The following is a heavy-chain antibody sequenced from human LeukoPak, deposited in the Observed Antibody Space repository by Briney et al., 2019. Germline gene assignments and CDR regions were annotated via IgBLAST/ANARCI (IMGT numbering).Heavy chain of an antibody. J-gene: IGHJ4*02. CDR1: GGSISRSY. CDR3: ARYYDRSGYWSTPHFDY. V-gene: IGHV4-59*01. D-gene: IGHD3-22*01. Sequence: SETLSLTCTVSGGSISRSYWSWIRQPPGEGLEWIGYIYYSGTTTYNPSLKSRVTISVDTSKNQFSLRLSSVTAADTAVYYCARYYDRSGYWSTPHFDYWGQGTLVTVSS. CDR2: IYYSGTT.